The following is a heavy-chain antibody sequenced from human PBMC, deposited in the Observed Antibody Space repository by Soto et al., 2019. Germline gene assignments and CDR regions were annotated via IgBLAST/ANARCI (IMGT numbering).Heavy chain of an antibody. CDR2: INHSGST. J-gene: IGHJ4*02. Sequence: SETLSLTCAVYCGSFSGYYWSWIRQPPGKGLEWIGEINHSGSTNYNPSLKSRVTISVDTSKNQFSLKLSSVTAADTAVYYCAIVSYYGSGSYYTALDYWGQGTLVTVSS. D-gene: IGHD3-10*01. CDR3: AIVSYYGSGSYYTALDY. CDR1: CGSFSGYY. V-gene: IGHV4-34*01.